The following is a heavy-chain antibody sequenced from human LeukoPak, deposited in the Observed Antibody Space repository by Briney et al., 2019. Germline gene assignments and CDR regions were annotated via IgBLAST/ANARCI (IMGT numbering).Heavy chain of an antibody. CDR3: ARDRVQGYYYDSSGYYYFDY. CDR1: GDTFSSYA. Sequence: GSSVKVSCKASGDTFSSYAISWVRQAPGQGLEWMGRIIPIFGTANYAQKFQGRVTITTDESTSTAYMELSSLRSEDTAAYYCARDRVQGYYYDSSGYYYFDYWGQGTLVTVSS. J-gene: IGHJ4*02. CDR2: IIPIFGTA. V-gene: IGHV1-69*05. D-gene: IGHD3-22*01.